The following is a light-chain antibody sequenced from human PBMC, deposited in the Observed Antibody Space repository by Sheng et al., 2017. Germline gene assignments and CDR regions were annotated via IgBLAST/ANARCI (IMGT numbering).Light chain of an antibody. J-gene: IGKJ3*01. V-gene: IGKV1-27*01. Sequence: IQLTQSPSSLSAFVGDSVTITCRASQGITSDLAWYQQKPGKVPKLLIYAASTLQSGVPSRFSGSGSGTDFTLTISSLQPEDVATYYCQKXNSAPLTFGPGTKVDIK. CDR3: QKXNSAPLT. CDR1: QGITSD. CDR2: AAS.